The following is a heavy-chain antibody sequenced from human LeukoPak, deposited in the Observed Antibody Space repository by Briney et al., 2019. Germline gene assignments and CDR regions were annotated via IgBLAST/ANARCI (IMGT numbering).Heavy chain of an antibody. CDR3: ARDRLGDSSSSRAFDI. Sequence: PGGSLRLSCAASGFTFSSYAMHWVRQAPGKGLEWVAVISYDGSNKYYADSVKGRFTISRDNSKNTLYLQMNSLRAEDTAVYYCARDRLGDSSSSRAFDIWGQGTMVTVSS. V-gene: IGHV3-30-3*01. CDR1: GFTFSSYA. CDR2: ISYDGSNK. D-gene: IGHD6-6*01. J-gene: IGHJ3*02.